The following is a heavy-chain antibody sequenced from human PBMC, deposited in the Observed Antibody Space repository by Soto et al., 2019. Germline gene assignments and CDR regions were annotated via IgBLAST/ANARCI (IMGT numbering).Heavy chain of an antibody. CDR1: GYTFTSYG. Sequence: QVHLVQSGAEVKKPGASVKVSCKSSGYTFTSYGFSWVRQAPGQGLEWMGWISAYDGDTKYAQKLQGRVTMTTDTSTSTVYMELRSLRSDDTALYYCARVKEQQMSHAFDVWGQGTMVTVSS. V-gene: IGHV1-18*01. D-gene: IGHD6-13*01. J-gene: IGHJ3*01. CDR3: ARVKEQQMSHAFDV. CDR2: ISAYDGDT.